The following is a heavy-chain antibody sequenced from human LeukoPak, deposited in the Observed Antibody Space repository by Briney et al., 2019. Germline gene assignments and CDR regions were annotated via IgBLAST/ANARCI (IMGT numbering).Heavy chain of an antibody. D-gene: IGHD3-10*01. J-gene: IGHJ4*02. CDR3: AKGNYGSGSHHFDY. CDR2: ISGSGGRT. CDR1: GFTFSSYA. V-gene: IGHV3-23*01. Sequence: GGSLRLSCAASGFTFSSYAMSWVRQAPGKGLEWVSAISGSGGRTYYADSVKGRFTISRDNSKNTLYLQIDSLGVEDTAVYYCAKGNYGSGSHHFDYWGQGTLVIVSS.